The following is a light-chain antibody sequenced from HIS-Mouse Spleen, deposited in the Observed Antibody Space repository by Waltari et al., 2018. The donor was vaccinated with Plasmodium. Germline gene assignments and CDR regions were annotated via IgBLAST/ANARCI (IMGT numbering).Light chain of an antibody. CDR2: DVS. CDR3: CSYAGSYTYV. CDR1: ITHVGGYHY. V-gene: IGLV2-11*01. Sequence: HSALPQPRPVSGSPGQSVTISCTGTITHVGGYHYFSWYQQHPGKAPKLMIYDVSKRPSGVPDRFSGSKSGNTASLTISGLQAEDEADYYCCSYAGSYTYVFGTGTKVTVL. J-gene: IGLJ1*01.